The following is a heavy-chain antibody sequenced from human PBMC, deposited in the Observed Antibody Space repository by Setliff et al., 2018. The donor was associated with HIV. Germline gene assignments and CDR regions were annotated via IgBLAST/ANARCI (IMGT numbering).Heavy chain of an antibody. D-gene: IGHD6-19*01. CDR3: VSVGPRYSSGWCPAY. CDR2: INTKTGNP. Sequence: ASVKVSCKASGYTFTSYAMNWVRQAPGQGLEWMGWINTKTGNPTYAQGFTGRFVFSLDTSVSTAYLQISSLKAEDTAVYYCVSVGPRYSSGWCPAYWGQGTLVTVSS. V-gene: IGHV7-4-1*02. J-gene: IGHJ4*02. CDR1: GYTFTSYA.